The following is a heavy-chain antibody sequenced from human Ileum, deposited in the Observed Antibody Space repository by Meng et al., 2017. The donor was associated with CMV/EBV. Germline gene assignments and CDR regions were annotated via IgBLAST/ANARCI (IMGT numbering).Heavy chain of an antibody. V-gene: IGHV3-74*01. CDR1: GFTFSSYW. CDR2: INSDGSST. Sequence: GESLKISCAASGFTFSSYWMHWVRQAPGKGLVWVSRINSDGSSTSYADSVKGRFTISRDNAKNTLYLQMNSLRAEDTAVYYCARDRENYYDFWSGYGMDVWGQGTTVT. J-gene: IGHJ6*02. D-gene: IGHD3-3*01. CDR3: ARDRENYYDFWSGYGMDV.